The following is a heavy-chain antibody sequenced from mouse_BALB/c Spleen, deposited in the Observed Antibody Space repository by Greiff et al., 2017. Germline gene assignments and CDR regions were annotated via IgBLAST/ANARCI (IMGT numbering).Heavy chain of an antibody. J-gene: IGHJ1*01. V-gene: IGHV5-6-5*01. CDR1: GFTFGSYA. CDR2: ISSGGST. Sequence: EVQLVESGGGLVKPGGSLKLSCAASGFTFGSYAMSWVRQTPEKRLEWVASISSGGSTYYPDSVKGRFTISRDNARNILYLQMSSLRSEDTAMYYCARGYYFDVWGAGTTVTVSS. CDR3: ARGYYFDV.